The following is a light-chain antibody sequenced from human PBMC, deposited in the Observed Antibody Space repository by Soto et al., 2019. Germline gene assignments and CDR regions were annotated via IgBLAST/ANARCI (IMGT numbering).Light chain of an antibody. CDR1: QSISYW. J-gene: IGKJ1*01. CDR2: DAS. V-gene: IGKV1-5*01. CDR3: QQYETFSGT. Sequence: DIQMTQSPSTLSASVGDRVTIACRASQSISYWLAWYQQKPGEAPKLLIYDASALPRGVPSRFSGSGSGTKFTLTIASLQPDDFATYYCQQYETFSGTFGPGTKVDIK.